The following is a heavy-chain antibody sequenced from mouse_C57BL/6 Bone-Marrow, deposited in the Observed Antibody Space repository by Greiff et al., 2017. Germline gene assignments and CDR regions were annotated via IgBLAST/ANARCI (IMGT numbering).Heavy chain of an antibody. CDR2: IDPSDSET. D-gene: IGHD2-2*01. V-gene: IGHV1-52*01. CDR1: GYTFTSYW. J-gene: IGHJ3*01. Sequence: QVQLQQPGAELVRPGSSVKLSCKASGYTFTSYWMHWVKQRPIQGLEWIGNIDPSDSETHYNQKFKDKATLTVDKSSSTAYMQLSSLTSEDSAVYYCAEGGYGAGFAYWGQGTLVTVSA. CDR3: AEGGYGAGFAY.